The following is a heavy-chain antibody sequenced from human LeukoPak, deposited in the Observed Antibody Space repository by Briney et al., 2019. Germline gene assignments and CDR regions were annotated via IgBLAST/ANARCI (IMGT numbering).Heavy chain of an antibody. V-gene: IGHV1-69*01. CDR2: IIPIFGTA. J-gene: IGHJ4*02. D-gene: IGHD6-13*01. CDR1: GGTFSSYA. CDR3: ARVPSSSWYEGGEGSDY. Sequence: SVKVSCKASGGTFSSYAISWVRQAPGQGLEWMGGIIPIFGTANYAQKFQGRVTITADESTSTAYMELSSLRSEDTAVYYCARVPSSSWYEGGEGSDYWGQGTLVTVSS.